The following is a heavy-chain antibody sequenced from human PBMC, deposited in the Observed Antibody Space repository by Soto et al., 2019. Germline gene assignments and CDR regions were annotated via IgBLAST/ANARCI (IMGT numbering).Heavy chain of an antibody. J-gene: IGHJ5*02. V-gene: IGHV3-33*01. D-gene: IGHD2-2*01. Sequence: QVQLVESGGGVVQPGRSLRLSCAASGFTFSSYGMHWVRQAPGKGLEWVAVIWYDGSNKYYADSVKGRFTISRDNSKSTLYLQMNIPRAEDTAVYYFARDCWRACSSTGCHPTSWGQGTLVTVSA. CDR1: GFTFSSYG. CDR2: IWYDGSNK. CDR3: ARDCWRACSSTGCHPTS.